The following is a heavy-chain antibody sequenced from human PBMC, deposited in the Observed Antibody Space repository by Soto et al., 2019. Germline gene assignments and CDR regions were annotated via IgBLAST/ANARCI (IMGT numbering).Heavy chain of an antibody. CDR3: AKSVHGSGWPVLAYFEH. D-gene: IGHD6-19*01. V-gene: IGHV3-30*18. CDR2: ISYDGTTI. CDR1: GFTFSTYG. Sequence: PGGSLRLSCAASGFTFSTYGMHWVRQAPGKGLEWVAVISYDGTTIYYVDSVKGRFTISRDNSKNTLYLQINSLRAEDTAVYHCAKSVHGSGWPVLAYFEHWGQGTLVTVSS. J-gene: IGHJ4*02.